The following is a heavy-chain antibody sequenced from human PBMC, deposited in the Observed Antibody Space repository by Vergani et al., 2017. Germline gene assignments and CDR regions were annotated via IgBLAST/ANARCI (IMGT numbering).Heavy chain of an antibody. D-gene: IGHD6-19*01. J-gene: IGHJ5*02. CDR1: GASIRSSNYY. CDR2: IYYSGST. CDR3: AGHSTVEWLVKMGWIDP. V-gene: IGHV4-39*01. Sequence: QLQLQESGPGLVKPSATLSLTCSVSGASIRSSNYYWGWLRQPPGKGREWIASIYYSGSTYYNPSLKSRVTISVDTSKNQFSLKLSSVTAADTAVYFCAGHSTVEWLVKMGWIDPWGQGILVTVSS.